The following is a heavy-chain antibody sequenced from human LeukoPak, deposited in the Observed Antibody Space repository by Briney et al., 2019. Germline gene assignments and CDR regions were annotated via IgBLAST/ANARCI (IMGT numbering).Heavy chain of an antibody. V-gene: IGHV4-4*07. CDR2: IYTSGNT. J-gene: IGHJ4*02. CDR3: ARHWAFYGDYGGRIDY. D-gene: IGHD4-17*01. Sequence: SETLSLTCTVSGGSISSYYWSWIRQPAGKGLEWIGRIYTSGNTNYNPSLKSRVTMSVGTSKNQFSLKLSSVTAADTAVYYCARHWAFYGDYGGRIDYWGQGTLVTVSS. CDR1: GGSISSYY.